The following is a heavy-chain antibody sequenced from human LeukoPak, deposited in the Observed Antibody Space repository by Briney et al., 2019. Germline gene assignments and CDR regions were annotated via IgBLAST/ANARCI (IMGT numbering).Heavy chain of an antibody. V-gene: IGHV3-21*01. D-gene: IGHD3-9*01. CDR3: ARADTSDILTGYSDY. Sequence: GGSLRLSCTASGFTFNTYTMNWVRQAPGKGLEWVSSTSSSSSYIYYADSVKGRFTIPRDNAKKSLYLQMNRLRAEDTAVYFCARADTSDILTGYSDYWGQGTLVTVSS. CDR1: GFTFNTYT. J-gene: IGHJ4*02. CDR2: TSSSSSYI.